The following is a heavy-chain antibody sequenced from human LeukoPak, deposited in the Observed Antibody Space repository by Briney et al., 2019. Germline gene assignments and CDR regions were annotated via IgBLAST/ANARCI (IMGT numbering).Heavy chain of an antibody. CDR1: AFSPGTIY. CDR3: ASGPSGYHHS. D-gene: IGHD5-12*01. Sequence: GSLRLSCVPSAFSPGTIYTTWVRQAPEGGLEWVSLIYSGGSTYYANTVKGRLTFSRDNSKNTLYLQMNSLRVEDTPVYSWASGPSGYHHSGGEETLV. V-gene: IGHV3-66*01. J-gene: IGHJ4*02. CDR2: IYSGGST.